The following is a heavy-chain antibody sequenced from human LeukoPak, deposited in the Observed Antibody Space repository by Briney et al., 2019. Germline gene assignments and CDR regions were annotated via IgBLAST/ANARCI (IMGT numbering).Heavy chain of an antibody. J-gene: IGHJ4*02. CDR1: GFTFSSYA. D-gene: IGHD4-17*01. V-gene: IGHV3-23*01. Sequence: PGGSLRLSCAASGFTFSSYAMSWVRQAPGKGLEWVSVISGSDDTTYYADSVKGRFTISRGNSQNTLYLQMNSLRAEDTAVYYCARDYADYVGYFFFDYWGQGTLVTVSS. CDR2: ISGSDDTT. CDR3: ARDYADYVGYFFFDY.